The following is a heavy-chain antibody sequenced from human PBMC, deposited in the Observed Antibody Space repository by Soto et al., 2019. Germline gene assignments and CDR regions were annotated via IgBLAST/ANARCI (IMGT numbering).Heavy chain of an antibody. CDR2: ISSIGST. CDR1: GGPISSGDYF. J-gene: IGHJ6*02. V-gene: IGHV4-30-4*01. Sequence: SETLSLTCTVSGGPISSGDYFWSWIRQSPGKGLEWIGYISSIGSTYYNPSLKSRVSVSRDTSKNQFSLKLSSVTTTDTAVYYCARGLVIRPYYYHGMDVWGQRTTVLVSS. D-gene: IGHD3-9*01. CDR3: ARGLVIRPYYYHGMDV.